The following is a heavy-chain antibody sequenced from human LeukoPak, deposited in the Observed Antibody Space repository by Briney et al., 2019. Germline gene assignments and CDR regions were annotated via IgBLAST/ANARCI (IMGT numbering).Heavy chain of an antibody. CDR3: AREQWELYFDY. J-gene: IGHJ4*02. D-gene: IGHD1-26*01. CDR1: GYTFTGYY. V-gene: IGHV1-2*02. CDR2: INPNSGGT. Sequence: ASVKVSCKASGYTFTGYYVHWVRQAPGQGLKWMGWINPNSGGTNYAQKFQGRVTMTRDTSISTAYMELSRLRSDDTAVYYCAREQWELYFDYWGQGTLVTVSS.